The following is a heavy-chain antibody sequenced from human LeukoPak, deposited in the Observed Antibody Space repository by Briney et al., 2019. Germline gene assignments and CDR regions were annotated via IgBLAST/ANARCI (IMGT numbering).Heavy chain of an antibody. CDR1: GFSFSSYA. J-gene: IGHJ4*02. D-gene: IGHD5-24*01. CDR3: AKRPRWLQFHY. CDR2: ISSNGDST. V-gene: IGHV3-64D*09. Sequence: GGSLRLSCSVSGFSFSSYAMHWVRQAPGKGLEYVSSISSNGDSTYYADSVKGRFTISRDNSKNTLFLQMSSLRAEDTAVYYCAKRPRWLQFHYWGQGTLVTVSS.